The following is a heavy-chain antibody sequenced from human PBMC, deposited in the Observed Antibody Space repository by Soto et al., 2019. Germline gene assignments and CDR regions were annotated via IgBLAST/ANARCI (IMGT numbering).Heavy chain of an antibody. CDR3: ARDSHTVTNTGVWVNGMDV. CDR2: ISAYNGNT. D-gene: IGHD4-17*01. Sequence: ASVKVSCKASGYTFTSYGISWVRQAPGQGLEWMGWISAYNGNTNYAQKLQGRVTMTTDTSTSTAYMELRSLRSDDTAVYYCARDSHTVTNTGVWVNGMDVWGQGTTVTVSS. CDR1: GYTFTSYG. V-gene: IGHV1-18*04. J-gene: IGHJ6*02.